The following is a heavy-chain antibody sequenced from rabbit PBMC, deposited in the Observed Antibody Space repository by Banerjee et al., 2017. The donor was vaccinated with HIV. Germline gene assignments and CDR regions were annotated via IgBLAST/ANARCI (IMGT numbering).Heavy chain of an antibody. J-gene: IGHJ4*01. CDR1: GFSFSSSYW. CDR2: IYAGSSGST. Sequence: QEQLVESGGGLVKPEGSLTLTCTASGFSFSSSYWICWVRQAPGKGLEWIACIYAGSSGSTYYASWAKGRFTISKTSSTTVTLQMTSLTAADTATYFCAREGITGVSYGTWGPGTLVTVS. D-gene: IGHD6-1*01. V-gene: IGHV1S45*01. CDR3: AREGITGVSYGT.